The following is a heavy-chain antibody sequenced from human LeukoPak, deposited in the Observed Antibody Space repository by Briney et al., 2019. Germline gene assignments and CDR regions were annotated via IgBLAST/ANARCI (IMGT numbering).Heavy chain of an antibody. CDR1: GFTFSSYA. D-gene: IGHD2-21*01. CDR2: ITGSVDTT. V-gene: IGHV3-23*01. J-gene: IGHJ4*02. Sequence: GGSLRLSCAASGFTFSSYAMSWVRQAPGKGLEWVSGITGSVDTTHHVDSVKGRFTISRDNSKNTLYLQMNSLRAEDTAIYYCARDLRVISFDNWGQGTLVSVSS. CDR3: ARDLRVISFDN.